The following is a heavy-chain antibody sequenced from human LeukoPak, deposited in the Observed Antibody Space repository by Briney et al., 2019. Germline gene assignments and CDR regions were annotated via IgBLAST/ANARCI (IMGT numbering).Heavy chain of an antibody. V-gene: IGHV3-23*01. CDR3: AKGQYCSDSSCNYYYYYYMDV. Sequence: PGGSLRLSCAASGFTFSSYAMSWVRQAPGEGLEWVSAISGSGDSTYYADSVKGRFTFSRDNSKNTLYLQMNSLRAEDTAVYYCAKGQYCSDSSCNYYYYYYMDVWGKGTAVTVSS. J-gene: IGHJ6*03. CDR2: ISGSGDST. CDR1: GFTFSSYA. D-gene: IGHD2-15*01.